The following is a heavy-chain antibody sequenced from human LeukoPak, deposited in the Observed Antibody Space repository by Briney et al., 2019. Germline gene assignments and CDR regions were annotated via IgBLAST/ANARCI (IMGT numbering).Heavy chain of an antibody. D-gene: IGHD3-22*01. CDR1: GGSVSSGSYY. CDR3: ARGGYGEYYYDSSGYYLFDY. V-gene: IGHV4-61*01. J-gene: IGHJ4*02. Sequence: KPSETLSLTCTVSGGSVSSGSYYWSWIRQPPGMGLEWIGYIYYSGSTNYNPSLKSRVTISVDTSKNQFSLKLSSVTAADTAVYYCARGGYGEYYYDSSGYYLFDYWGQGTLVTVSS. CDR2: IYYSGST.